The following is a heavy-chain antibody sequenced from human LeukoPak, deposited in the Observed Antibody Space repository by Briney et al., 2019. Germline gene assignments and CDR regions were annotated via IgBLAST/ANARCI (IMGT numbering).Heavy chain of an antibody. CDR3: ARETYYYDSSGYPTFDY. Sequence: SETLSLTCAVYGGSFSGYYWSWIRQPPGKGLEWIGEINHSGSTNYNPSLKSRVTISVDTSKNQFSLKLSSVTAADTAVYYCARETYYYDSSGYPTFDYWGQGTLVTVSS. CDR1: GGSFSGYY. V-gene: IGHV4-34*01. J-gene: IGHJ4*02. D-gene: IGHD3-22*01. CDR2: INHSGST.